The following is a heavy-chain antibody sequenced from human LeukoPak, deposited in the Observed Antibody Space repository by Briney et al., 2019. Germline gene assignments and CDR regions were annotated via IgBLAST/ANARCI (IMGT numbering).Heavy chain of an antibody. Sequence: GESLRLSCAASGFDFNIYEMNWVRQAPGKGLEWVSYISADGATIYYADSVKGRFTISRDNMKSSLFLQISSLRAEDTAVYYCAGSRYPEPQDLNYWGQGTLVIVS. CDR2: ISADGATI. CDR1: GFDFNIYE. J-gene: IGHJ4*02. V-gene: IGHV3-48*03. CDR3: AGSRYPEPQDLNY. D-gene: IGHD3-10*01.